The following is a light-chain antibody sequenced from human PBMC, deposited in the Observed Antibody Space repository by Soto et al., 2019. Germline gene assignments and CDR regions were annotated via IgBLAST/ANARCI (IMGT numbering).Light chain of an antibody. CDR2: DAS. J-gene: IGKJ1*01. Sequence: EIVLTQSPGTLSLSPGERATLSCRASQSISPSLAWYQQRPGQSPRLLIYDASRRATGIPDRSTGSGFGTDFTLTISRLAPEDLAVYYCQQYGGSPRTFGQGTKVDIK. CDR1: QSISPS. V-gene: IGKV3-20*01. CDR3: QQYGGSPRT.